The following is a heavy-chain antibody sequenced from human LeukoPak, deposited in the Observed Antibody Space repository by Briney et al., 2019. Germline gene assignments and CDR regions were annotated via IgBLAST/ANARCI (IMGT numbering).Heavy chain of an antibody. Sequence: PGGSLRLSCAASGFTFSSYSMNWVRQAPGKGLEWVSSISSSSNYIYYADSVKGRFTISRDNAKNSLYLQMNSLRAEDTAVYYCARDSARNDMVRGVYYVDAFDIWGQGTMVTVSS. J-gene: IGHJ3*02. CDR2: ISSSSNYI. CDR1: GFTFSSYS. D-gene: IGHD3-10*01. V-gene: IGHV3-21*01. CDR3: ARDSARNDMVRGVYYVDAFDI.